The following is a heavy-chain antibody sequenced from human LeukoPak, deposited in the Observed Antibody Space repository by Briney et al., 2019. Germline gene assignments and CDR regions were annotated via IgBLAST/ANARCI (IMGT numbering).Heavy chain of an antibody. J-gene: IGHJ4*02. CDR2: IYSGGST. Sequence: PGGSLRLSCAASGFTVSSNYMSWVRQAPGKGLEWVSVIYSGGSTYYADSVKGRFTISRDNSKNMLYLQMNSLRAEDTAVYYCAKPYYYGSRSYMDYWGQGTLVTVSS. V-gene: IGHV3-53*05. D-gene: IGHD3-10*01. CDR1: GFTVSSNY. CDR3: AKPYYYGSRSYMDY.